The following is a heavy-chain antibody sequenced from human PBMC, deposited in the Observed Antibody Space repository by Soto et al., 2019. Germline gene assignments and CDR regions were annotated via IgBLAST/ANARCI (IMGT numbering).Heavy chain of an antibody. CDR2: INPNSGGT. CDR3: ARAAEFYDFWSGYYTYNWFDP. CDR1: GYTFTSYG. D-gene: IGHD3-3*01. Sequence: GASVKVSCKASGYTFTSYGISWVRQAPGQGLEWMGWINPNSGGTNYAQKFQGWVTMTRDTSISTAYMELSRLRSDDTAVYYCARAAEFYDFWSGYYTYNWFDPWGQGTLVTVSS. J-gene: IGHJ5*02. V-gene: IGHV1-2*04.